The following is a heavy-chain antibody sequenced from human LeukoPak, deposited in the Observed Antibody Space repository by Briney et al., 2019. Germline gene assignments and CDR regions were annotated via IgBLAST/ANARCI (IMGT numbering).Heavy chain of an antibody. V-gene: IGHV3-30*02. CDR1: GFTFSSYG. CDR2: IRYDGSNK. J-gene: IGHJ4*02. CDR3: AKDPGLGAAAINYFDY. D-gene: IGHD2-2*01. Sequence: PGGSLRLSCAASGFTFSSYGMHWVRQAPGKGLEWVSFIRYDGSNKYYADSVKGRFTISRDNSKNTLYLQMNSLRAEDTAVYYCAKDPGLGAAAINYFDYWGQGTLVTVSS.